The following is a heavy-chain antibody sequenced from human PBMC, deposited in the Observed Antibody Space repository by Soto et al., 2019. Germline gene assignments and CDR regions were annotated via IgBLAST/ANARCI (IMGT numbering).Heavy chain of an antibody. J-gene: IGHJ6*02. CDR1: GGSFSGYY. V-gene: IGHV4-34*01. D-gene: IGHD3-3*01. Sequence: PSETLSLTCAVYGGSFSGYYWSWIRQPPGKWLEWIGEINHSGSTNYNPSLKSRVTISVDTSKNQFSLKLSSVTAADTAVYYCARVSYDFWSGYEAGYYYYYGMDVWGQGXTVTVYS. CDR2: INHSGST. CDR3: ARVSYDFWSGYEAGYYYYYGMDV.